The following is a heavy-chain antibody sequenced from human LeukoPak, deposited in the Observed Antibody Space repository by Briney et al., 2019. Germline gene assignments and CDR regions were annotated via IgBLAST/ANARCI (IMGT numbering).Heavy chain of an antibody. Sequence: PSETLSLTCTESGGSISYYYWSWLRQPPGKRLEWIGYIYNSGTTRYNPSLMSRVTISVDTSKKQFSLNLRSVTAADTAVYYCARDSRYSDNSGYYYSHYYMDVWGKGTTVTVSS. CDR3: ARDSRYSDNSGYYYSHYYMDV. D-gene: IGHD3-22*01. J-gene: IGHJ6*03. CDR1: GGSISYYY. V-gene: IGHV4-59*01. CDR2: IYNSGTT.